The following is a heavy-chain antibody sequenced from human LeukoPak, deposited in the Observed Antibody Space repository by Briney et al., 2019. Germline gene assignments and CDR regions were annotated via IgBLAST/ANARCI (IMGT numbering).Heavy chain of an antibody. J-gene: IGHJ4*02. CDR3: AREYTLYRSGWFLDY. V-gene: IGHV4-39*07. Sequence: SETLSLTCTVSGDSSYNSIYFWGWVRQPPGKGLEWIGTIDYTGNTYYNPSLKSRATISIDTSKTQFSLKLSSVTAADTAVYYCAREYTLYRSGWFLDYWGQGTVVTVSS. CDR1: GDSSYNSIYF. D-gene: IGHD6-19*01. CDR2: IDYTGNT.